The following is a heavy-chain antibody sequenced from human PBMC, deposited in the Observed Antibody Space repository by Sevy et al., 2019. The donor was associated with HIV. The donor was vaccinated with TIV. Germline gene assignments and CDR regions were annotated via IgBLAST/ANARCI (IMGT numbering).Heavy chain of an antibody. CDR1: GFTFSSYSLSSYS. D-gene: IGHD1-26*01. V-gene: IGHV3-21*01. CDR2: ISSGSSYI. Sequence: GGSLRLSCAASGFTFSSYSLSSYSMNWVRQAPGKGLEWVSSISSGSSYIFYADSVKGRFTISRDNAKNSPYLQMNSLGAEDTAVYYCARDRGVGTSSYGMDVWGQGTTVTVSS. J-gene: IGHJ6*02. CDR3: ARDRGVGTSSYGMDV.